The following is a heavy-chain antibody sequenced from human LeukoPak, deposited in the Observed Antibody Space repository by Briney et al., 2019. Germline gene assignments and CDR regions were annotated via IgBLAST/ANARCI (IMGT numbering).Heavy chain of an antibody. CDR2: INPSGGST. Sequence: GESLKVSCKASGYTFTSYYMHWVRQAPGQGLEWMGIINPSGGSTSYAQKFQGRVTMTRDTSTSTVYMELSSLRSEDTAVYYCARGPDYYDSSGYYSGDYWGQGTLVTVSS. D-gene: IGHD3-22*01. V-gene: IGHV1-46*01. CDR3: ARGPDYYDSSGYYSGDY. CDR1: GYTFTSYY. J-gene: IGHJ4*02.